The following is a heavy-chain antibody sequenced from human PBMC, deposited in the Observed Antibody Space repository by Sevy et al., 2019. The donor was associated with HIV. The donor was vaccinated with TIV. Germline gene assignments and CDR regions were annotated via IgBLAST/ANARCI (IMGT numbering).Heavy chain of an antibody. CDR2: IWFDGSNK. V-gene: IGHV3-33*06. Sequence: GGSLRLSCAASGFTFSTYSMHWVRQAPGKGLEWVALIWFDGSNKYYADSVNGRFTISRDNSKNTLYLQMNSLRAEDTAVYYCAKAVADSNYYYGLDVWGQGTTVTVSS. CDR1: GFTFSTYS. D-gene: IGHD6-19*01. J-gene: IGHJ6*02. CDR3: AKAVADSNYYYGLDV.